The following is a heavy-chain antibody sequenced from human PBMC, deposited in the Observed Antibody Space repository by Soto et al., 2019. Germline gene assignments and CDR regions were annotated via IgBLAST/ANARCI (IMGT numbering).Heavy chain of an antibody. V-gene: IGHV3-23*01. CDR2: ISGSGGST. CDR3: AKDSAVAGTVGYYYFYGMNV. CDR1: GFTFSSYT. Sequence: PGGSLRLSCAASGFTFSSYTLSWVRQAPGKGLEWVSAISGSGGSTYYADSVKGRFTIFRDNSRNPLYLQMNSLRAEDTAVYYRAKDSAVAGTVGYYYFYGMNVLGPVTTVTVA. J-gene: IGHJ6*02. D-gene: IGHD6-19*01.